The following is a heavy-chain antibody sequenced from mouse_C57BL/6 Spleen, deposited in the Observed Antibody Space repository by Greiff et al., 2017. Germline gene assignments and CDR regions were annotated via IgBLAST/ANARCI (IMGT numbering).Heavy chain of an antibody. J-gene: IGHJ2*01. CDR2: INYDGSST. CDR3: ARYYYGSSRYFDY. CDR1: GFTFSDYY. D-gene: IGHD1-1*01. V-gene: IGHV5-16*01. Sequence: EVMLVESEGGLVQPGSSMKLSCTASGFTFSDYYMAWVRQVPEKGLEWVANINYDGSSTYYLDSLKSRFIISRDNAKNMLYLQMSSLKSEDTATYYCARYYYGSSRYFDYWGQGTTLTVSS.